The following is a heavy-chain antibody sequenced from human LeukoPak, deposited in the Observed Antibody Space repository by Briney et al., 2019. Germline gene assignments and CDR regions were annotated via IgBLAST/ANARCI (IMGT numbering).Heavy chain of an antibody. J-gene: IGHJ4*02. D-gene: IGHD6-13*01. CDR3: ARRGIAAAGDFDY. CDR2: IHYSGST. Sequence: SETLSLTCSVSGGSISGYLWNWIRQPPGKGLEWIGYIHYSGSTNYNPSLKSRVTISVETSKNQFSLKLSSVTAADTAVYYCARRGIAAAGDFDYWGQGTLVTVSS. V-gene: IGHV4-59*12. CDR1: GGSISGYL.